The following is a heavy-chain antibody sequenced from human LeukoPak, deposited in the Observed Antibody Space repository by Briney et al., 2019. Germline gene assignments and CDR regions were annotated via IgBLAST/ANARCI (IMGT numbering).Heavy chain of an antibody. CDR3: AKVVSGWRGFDY. V-gene: IGHV3-23*01. Sequence: GGSLRLSCAASGFTFSSYAMSWVRRAPGKGLEWVSALSGSGGSTYYADSVKGRFTISRDNSKNTLYLQMNSLSAEDTAVYYCAKVVSGWRGFDYWGQGTLVTVSS. CDR1: GFTFSSYA. J-gene: IGHJ4*02. D-gene: IGHD6-19*01. CDR2: LSGSGGST.